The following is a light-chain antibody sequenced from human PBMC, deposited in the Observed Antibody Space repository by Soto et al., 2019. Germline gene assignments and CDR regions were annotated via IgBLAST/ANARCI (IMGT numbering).Light chain of an antibody. CDR2: GAS. CDR1: QSVSSN. Sequence: DIFMTQSPSTLSVSPCEIATLSCRARQSVSSNLAWYQQKPGQAPRLLIYGASTRATGIPARFSGSGSGTEFTLTVSSLQSEDFAVYYCQQYNNWPPITFGQGTRLEIK. J-gene: IGKJ5*01. CDR3: QQYNNWPPIT. V-gene: IGKV3-15*01.